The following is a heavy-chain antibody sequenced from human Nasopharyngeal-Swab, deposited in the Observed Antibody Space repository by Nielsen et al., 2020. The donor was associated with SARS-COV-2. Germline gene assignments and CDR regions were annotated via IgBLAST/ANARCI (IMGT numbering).Heavy chain of an antibody. V-gene: IGHV4-30-2*06. CDR3: ARLSSTGSIYYFDY. Sequence: WIRHSQGPGLEWVGYIYHTGSTYYNPSLKSRVTISVDTSKNQFSLKLSPGTAADTAVYYCARLSSTGSIYYFDYWGQGTLVTVSS. J-gene: IGHJ4*02. CDR2: IYHTGST. D-gene: IGHD1-1*01.